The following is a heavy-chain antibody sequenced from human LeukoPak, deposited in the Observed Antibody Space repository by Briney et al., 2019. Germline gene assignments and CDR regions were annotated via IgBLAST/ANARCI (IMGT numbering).Heavy chain of an antibody. J-gene: IGHJ6*02. V-gene: IGHV1-69*13. D-gene: IGHD2-8*01. Sequence: GASVKVSCKASGGTFSSYAISWVRQAPGQGLEWMGGIIPIFGTANYAQKFQGRVTLTADESTSTAYIELSSLRSEDTAVYYCASLYCTNGVCYPDYYGMDVWGQGTTVTVSS. CDR1: GGTFSSYA. CDR2: IIPIFGTA. CDR3: ASLYCTNGVCYPDYYGMDV.